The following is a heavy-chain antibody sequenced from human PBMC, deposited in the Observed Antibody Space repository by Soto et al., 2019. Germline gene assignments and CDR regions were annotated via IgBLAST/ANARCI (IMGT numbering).Heavy chain of an antibody. Sequence: SVSNAWMNWVRPAPGKGLEWVGHIKSKTDGGTTDYAAPVKGRFTISRDDSKNTLYLQMNSLKTEDTAVYYCTTVEPDYGDYRRSDAFDIWGQGTMVTVSS. CDR1: SVSNAW. D-gene: IGHD4-17*01. V-gene: IGHV3-15*07. CDR2: IKSKTDGGTT. J-gene: IGHJ3*02. CDR3: TTVEPDYGDYRRSDAFDI.